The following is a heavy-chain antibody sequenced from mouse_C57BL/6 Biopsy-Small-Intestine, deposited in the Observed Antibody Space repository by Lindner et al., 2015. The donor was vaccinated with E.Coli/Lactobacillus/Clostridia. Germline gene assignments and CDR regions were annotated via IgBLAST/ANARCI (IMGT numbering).Heavy chain of an antibody. J-gene: IGHJ1*03. CDR1: GYTFTTYP. CDR3: ARGGNFYWYFDV. V-gene: IGHV1-47*01. D-gene: IGHD2-1*01. Sequence: VQLQESGAELVKPGASAKMSCKASGYTFTTYPIEWMKQNHGKSLEWIGNFHPYNDDTEYNEKFKGKATLTVEKSSSTVYLELSRLTSDDSAVYYCARGGNFYWYFDVWGTGTTVTVSS. CDR2: FHPYNDDT.